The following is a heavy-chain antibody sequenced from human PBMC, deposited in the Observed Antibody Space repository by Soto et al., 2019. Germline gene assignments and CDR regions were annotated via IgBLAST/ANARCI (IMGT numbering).Heavy chain of an antibody. D-gene: IGHD3-16*01. CDR3: GRGAGNYYYYGMDV. CDR1: GGTFSSYA. J-gene: IGHJ6*02. V-gene: IGHV1-69*01. Sequence: QVQLVQSGAEVKKPGSSVKVSCKASGGTFSSYAISWVRQAPGQGLEWMGGIIPIFGTANYAQKFQGRVTITADESTGTAYMGLSSLESEDTAVYYCGRGAGNYYYYGMDVWGQGTTVTVSS. CDR2: IIPIFGTA.